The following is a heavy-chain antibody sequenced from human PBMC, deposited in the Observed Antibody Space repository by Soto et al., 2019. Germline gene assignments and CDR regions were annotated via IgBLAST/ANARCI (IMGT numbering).Heavy chain of an antibody. CDR1: GFTFTGSA. V-gene: IGHV1-58*01. J-gene: IGHJ6*02. CDR3: AAALYDYVWGSYRTEDYYYGMDV. D-gene: IGHD3-16*02. CDR2: IVVGSGNT. Sequence: SVKVSCKASGFTFTGSAVQWVRQARGQRLEWIGWIVVGSGNTNYAQKFQERVTITRDMSTSTAYMELSSLRSEDTAVYYCAAALYDYVWGSYRTEDYYYGMDVWGQGTTVTVS.